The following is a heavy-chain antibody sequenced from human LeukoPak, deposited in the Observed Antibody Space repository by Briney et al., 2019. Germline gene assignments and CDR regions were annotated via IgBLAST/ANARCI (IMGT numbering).Heavy chain of an antibody. Sequence: PSQTLSLTCAVSGGSISSGGYSWSWIRQPPGKGLEWIGYIYHSGSTYYNPSLKSRVTISVDTSKNQFSLKLSSVTAADTAVYYCARAMVYAKGPFDYWGQGTLVTVSS. CDR1: GGSISSGGYS. CDR3: ARAMVYAKGPFDY. CDR2: IYHSGST. J-gene: IGHJ4*02. V-gene: IGHV4-30-2*05. D-gene: IGHD2-8*01.